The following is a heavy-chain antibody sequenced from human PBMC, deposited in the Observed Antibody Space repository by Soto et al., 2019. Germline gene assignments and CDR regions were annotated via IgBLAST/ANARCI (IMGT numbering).Heavy chain of an antibody. CDR3: AKDHNGNYVGGFEM. J-gene: IGHJ3*02. D-gene: IGHD4-4*01. V-gene: IGHV3-23*01. CDR1: GFTFADFA. CDR2: ISGSGGST. Sequence: PGGSLRLSCFGSGFTFADFAMSWVRQAPGGGLEWVSGISGSGGSTYYADSVEGRFTISRDNFRDTLSLHMSGLRVEDTAIYYCAKDHNGNYVGGFEMCGQGTLVTVSS.